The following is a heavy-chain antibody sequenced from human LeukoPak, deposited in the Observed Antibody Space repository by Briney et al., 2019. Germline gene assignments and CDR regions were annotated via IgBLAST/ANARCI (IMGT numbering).Heavy chain of an antibody. Sequence: GASVKVSCKASGYTFTGYYMHWVRQAPGQGLEWMGWINPNSGGTNYAQKFQGRVTMTRDTSISTAYMELSRLRSDDTAVYYCAFSGYSVKTGAIDYWGQGTLVTVSS. V-gene: IGHV1-2*02. CDR3: AFSGYSVKTGAIDY. CDR2: INPNSGGT. D-gene: IGHD5/OR15-5a*01. J-gene: IGHJ4*02. CDR1: GYTFTGYY.